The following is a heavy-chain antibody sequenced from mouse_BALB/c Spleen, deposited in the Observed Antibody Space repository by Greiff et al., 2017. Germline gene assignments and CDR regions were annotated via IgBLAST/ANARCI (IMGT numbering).Heavy chain of an antibody. J-gene: IGHJ2*01. Sequence: VKLMESGAELVRPGSSVKISCKASGYAFSSYWMNWVKQRPGQGLEWIGQIYPGDGDTNYNGKFKGKATLTADKSSSTAYMQLSSLTSEDSAVYFCARSTTVVAPYFDYWGQGTTLTVSS. CDR1: GYAFSSYW. CDR3: ARSTTVVAPYFDY. CDR2: IYPGDGDT. D-gene: IGHD1-1*01. V-gene: IGHV1-80*01.